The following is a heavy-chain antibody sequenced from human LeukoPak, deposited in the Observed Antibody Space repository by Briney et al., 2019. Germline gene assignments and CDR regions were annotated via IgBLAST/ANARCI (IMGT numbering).Heavy chain of an antibody. CDR2: IRYDGSNK. J-gene: IGHJ5*02. CDR1: GFTFSSYG. Sequence: GGSLRLSCAASGFTFSSYGMHWVRQAPGKGLEWVAFIRYDGSNKYYADSVKGRFTISRDNSKNTLYLQMNSLRAEDTAVYYCAKLTSYSSSWYRWFDPWGQGTLVTVPS. D-gene: IGHD6-13*01. V-gene: IGHV3-30*02. CDR3: AKLTSYSSSWYRWFDP.